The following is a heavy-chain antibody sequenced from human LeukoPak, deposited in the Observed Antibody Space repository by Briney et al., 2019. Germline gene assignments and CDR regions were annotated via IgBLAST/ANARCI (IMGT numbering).Heavy chain of an antibody. CDR2: ISSSSSTI. CDR1: GFTFGSYS. V-gene: IGHV3-48*01. D-gene: IGHD2-2*01. Sequence: GGSLRLSCAASGFTFGSYSMNWVRQAPGKGLEWVSYISSSSSTIYYADSVKGRFTISRDNAKNSLYPQMNSLRAEDTAVYYCARQTSCYPSCYYYMDVWGKGTTVTVSS. J-gene: IGHJ6*03. CDR3: ARQTSCYPSCYYYMDV.